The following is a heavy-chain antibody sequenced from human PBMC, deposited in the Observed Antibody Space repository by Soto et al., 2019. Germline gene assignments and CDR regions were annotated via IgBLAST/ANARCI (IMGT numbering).Heavy chain of an antibody. CDR2: ISSSSSYI. D-gene: IGHD6-13*01. V-gene: IGHV3-21*01. CDR3: ARAIAAGFYYYMDV. J-gene: IGHJ6*03. Sequence: GGSLRLSCAASGFTFSSYSMNWVRQAPGKGLEWVSSISSSSSYIYYADSVKGRFTISRDNAKNSLYLQMNSLRAEDTAVYYCARAIAAGFYYYMDVWGKGTTVTV. CDR1: GFTFSSYS.